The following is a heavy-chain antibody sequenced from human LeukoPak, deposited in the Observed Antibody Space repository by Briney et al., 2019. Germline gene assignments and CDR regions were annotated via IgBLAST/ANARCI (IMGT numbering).Heavy chain of an antibody. CDR1: GGSFSGYY. J-gene: IGHJ4*02. Sequence: SETLSLTCAVYGGSFSGYYWSWIRQPPGKGLEWIGEINHSGSTNYNPSLKSRVTISVDTSKNQFSLKLSSVTAADTAVYYCARGVRIAVAGYIDYWGQGTLDTVSS. D-gene: IGHD6-19*01. V-gene: IGHV4-34*01. CDR3: ARGVRIAVAGYIDY. CDR2: INHSGST.